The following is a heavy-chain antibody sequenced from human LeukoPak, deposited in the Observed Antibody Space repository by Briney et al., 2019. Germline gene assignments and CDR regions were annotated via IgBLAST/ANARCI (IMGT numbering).Heavy chain of an antibody. CDR1: GFTLRSYD. D-gene: IGHD5-12*01. J-gene: IGHJ4*02. Sequence: GGSLRLSCAASGFTLRSYDMSCVRQAPGKGLEWVAATSGSGVNSYYADSVRGRFTISRDNSQNTLYLQMDSLRAEDTALYYRAKEYSGYDFDYWGQGTLVTVSS. CDR3: AKEYSGYDFDY. CDR2: TSGSGVNS. V-gene: IGHV3-23*01.